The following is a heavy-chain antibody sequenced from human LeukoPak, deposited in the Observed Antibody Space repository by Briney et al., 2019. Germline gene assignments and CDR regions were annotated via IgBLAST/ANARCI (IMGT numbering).Heavy chain of an antibody. CDR2: IYHSGST. CDR1: GYSISSGYY. D-gene: IGHD6-13*01. V-gene: IGHV4-38-2*02. J-gene: IGHJ5*02. Sequence: SETLSLTCTVSGYSISSGYYWGWIRQPPGKGLEWIGSIYHSGSTYYNPSLKSRVTISVDTSKNQFSLKLSSVAAADTAVYYCARAIAAAGHNWFDPWGQGTLVTVSS. CDR3: ARAIAAAGHNWFDP.